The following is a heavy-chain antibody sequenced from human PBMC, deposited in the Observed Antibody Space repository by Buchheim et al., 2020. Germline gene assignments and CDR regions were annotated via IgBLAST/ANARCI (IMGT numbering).Heavy chain of an antibody. J-gene: IGHJ4*02. V-gene: IGHV3-30*18. Sequence: QVQLVESGGGVVQPGRSLRLSCAASGFTFSSYGMHWVRQAPGKGLEWVAVISYDGSNKYYADSVKGRFTISRDNSKNTLYLQMNSLRAEDTAVYYCAKLSSSSKNDYFDYWGQGTL. CDR3: AKLSSSSKNDYFDY. CDR1: GFTFSSYG. CDR2: ISYDGSNK. D-gene: IGHD6-6*01.